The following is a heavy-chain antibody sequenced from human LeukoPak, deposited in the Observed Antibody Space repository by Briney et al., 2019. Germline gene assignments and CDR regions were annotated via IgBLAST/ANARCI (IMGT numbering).Heavy chain of an antibody. Sequence: PGGSLRLSCEASGFPFDDYGMSWVRKAPGKGLKWVSGINWNGGSTGYADSVKGRFTISRDNAKNSLYLQMNSLRAEDTALYYCARHDYGDYAYFDYWGQGTLVTVSS. J-gene: IGHJ4*02. CDR3: ARHDYGDYAYFDY. CDR2: INWNGGST. CDR1: GFPFDDYG. V-gene: IGHV3-20*04. D-gene: IGHD4-17*01.